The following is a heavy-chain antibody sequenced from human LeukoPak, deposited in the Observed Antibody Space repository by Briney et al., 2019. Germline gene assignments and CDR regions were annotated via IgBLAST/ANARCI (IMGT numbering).Heavy chain of an antibody. D-gene: IGHD5-12*01. CDR2: ISYDGSNK. J-gene: IGHJ4*02. CDR3: AKIPPGGYDSPDGYNHKATMDFDY. CDR1: GFTFSSYG. Sequence: PGGSLRLSCAASGFTFSSYGMHWVRQAPGKGLEWVTVISYDGSNKYYADSVKGRFTISRDNSKNTLDLQMNSLRAEDTAVYYCAKIPPGGYDSPDGYNHKATMDFDYWGQGTLVTVSS. V-gene: IGHV3-30*18.